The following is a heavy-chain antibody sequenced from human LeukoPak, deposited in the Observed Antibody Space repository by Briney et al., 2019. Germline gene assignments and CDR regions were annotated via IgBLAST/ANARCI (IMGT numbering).Heavy chain of an antibody. Sequence: PSETLSLTCAVYGGSFSGYYWSWIRQPPGKGLEWIGEINHSGSTNYNPSLKSRVTISVDTSKSQFSLKLSSVTAADTAVYYCARGVVVAATLDYWGQGTLVTVSS. J-gene: IGHJ4*02. CDR3: ARGVVVAATLDY. CDR1: GGSFSGYY. V-gene: IGHV4-34*01. CDR2: INHSGST. D-gene: IGHD2-15*01.